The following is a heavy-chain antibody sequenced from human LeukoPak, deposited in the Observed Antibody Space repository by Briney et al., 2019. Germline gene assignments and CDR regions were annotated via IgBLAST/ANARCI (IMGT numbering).Heavy chain of an antibody. J-gene: IGHJ4*02. CDR3: ARWVLRKFDY. CDR1: GGSFSGYY. Sequence: SETLSLTCAVYGGSFSGYYWSWIRQPPGKGLEWIGEVNHSGSTNYNPSLKSRVTISVDTSKNQFSLKLSSVTAADTAVYYCARWVLRKFDYWGQGTLVTVSS. D-gene: IGHD2/OR15-2a*01. CDR2: VNHSGST. V-gene: IGHV4-34*01.